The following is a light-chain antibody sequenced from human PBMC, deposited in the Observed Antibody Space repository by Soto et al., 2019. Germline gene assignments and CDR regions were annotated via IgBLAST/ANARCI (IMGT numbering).Light chain of an antibody. CDR3: QQSYSTPYT. Sequence: DIQMTQSPSSLSASVGDRVTITCRASQSITSYLNWYQQKPGKAPKFLIDAASSLHSGVPARFYGSGSGTAFTLTISSLQPEDFATYYCQQSYSTPYTFGQGTKVEIK. J-gene: IGKJ2*01. CDR2: AAS. V-gene: IGKV1-39*01. CDR1: QSITSY.